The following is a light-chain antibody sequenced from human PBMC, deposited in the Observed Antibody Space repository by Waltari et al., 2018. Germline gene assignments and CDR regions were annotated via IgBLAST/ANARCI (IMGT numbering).Light chain of an antibody. CDR2: KAS. CDR1: QSMNSL. V-gene: IGKV1-5*03. CDR3: QQYDSFPYT. Sequence: DIQMTHPPSTLSASIGDRVTFPYRASQSMNSLLAWYQQKPGKAPKLLTYKASNLDSGVPSRFSGSGSGTEFTLTISSLQPDDLATYYCQQYDSFPYTFGQGTKLEIK. J-gene: IGKJ2*01.